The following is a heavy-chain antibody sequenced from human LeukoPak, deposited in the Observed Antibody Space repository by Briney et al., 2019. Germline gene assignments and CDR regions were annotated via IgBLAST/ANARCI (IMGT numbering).Heavy chain of an antibody. D-gene: IGHD3-22*01. CDR1: GGSMNTYY. J-gene: IGHJ4*02. CDR2: IYYSGSS. V-gene: IGHV4-59*01. CDR3: GVVSLDFYDRSGYYYFDY. Sequence: PSETLSLTCTVTGGSMNTYYWSWIRQPPGKGLEWIGYIYYSGSSSYSPSLKSRVTMSLDTSKNQLSLNLRSVIAADTAVYYCGVVSLDFYDRSGYYYFDYWGQGTLATVSS.